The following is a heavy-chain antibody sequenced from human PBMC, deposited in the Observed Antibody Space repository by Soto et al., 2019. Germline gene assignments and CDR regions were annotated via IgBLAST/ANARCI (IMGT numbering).Heavy chain of an antibody. J-gene: IGHJ6*02. Sequence: QLVESGGALVQPGESLKLSCAASGFSFSGSAIQWVRPAPGKGLEWVGRIRTDANTYATAYAASVTGRFTISRDDSRNTAYLQMNSLKTEDTAVYFCTRRQFYYFGLDVWGQGTTVIVSS. D-gene: IGHD6-19*01. V-gene: IGHV3-73*02. CDR1: GFSFSGSA. CDR2: IRTDANTYAT. CDR3: TRRQFYYFGLDV.